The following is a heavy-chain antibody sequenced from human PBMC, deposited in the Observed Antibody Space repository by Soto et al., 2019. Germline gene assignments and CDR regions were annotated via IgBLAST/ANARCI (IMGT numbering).Heavy chain of an antibody. J-gene: IGHJ4*02. Sequence: QVQLVESGGGLVKPGGSLRLSCVVSGFSFSDSYMSWIRQAPGKGLEWISYISNTGSTKYYADSVKGRFTISRDNAKNSLYLQMNSLRGEDTAVYYCARDYYGDYILDYWGQGTLVTVSS. CDR1: GFSFSDSY. V-gene: IGHV3-11*01. CDR3: ARDYYGDYILDY. CDR2: ISNTGSTK. D-gene: IGHD4-17*01.